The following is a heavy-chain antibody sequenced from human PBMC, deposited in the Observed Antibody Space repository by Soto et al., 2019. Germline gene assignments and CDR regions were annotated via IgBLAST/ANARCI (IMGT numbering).Heavy chain of an antibody. Sequence: ASVKVSCKASGGTFSSYTISWVRQAPGQGLEWMGRIIPILGIANYAQKFQGRVTITADKSTSTAYMELSSLRSEDTAVYYCAREYYDILTGYFGGWFDPWGQGTLVTVSS. CDR1: GGTFSSYT. D-gene: IGHD3-9*01. CDR2: IIPILGIA. CDR3: AREYYDILTGYFGGWFDP. V-gene: IGHV1-69*04. J-gene: IGHJ5*02.